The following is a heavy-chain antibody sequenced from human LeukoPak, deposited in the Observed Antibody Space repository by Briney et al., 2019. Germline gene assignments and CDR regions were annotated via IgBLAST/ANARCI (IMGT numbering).Heavy chain of an antibody. V-gene: IGHV4-39*01. Sequence: SETLSLTCTVSGGSISSSSYYWGWIRQPPGKGLEWIGSIYYSGNTYYNPSLKSRVTISVDTSKNQFSLKLSSVTAADTAVYYCASAGSYSVDYWGQGTLVTASS. CDR2: IYYSGNT. J-gene: IGHJ4*02. CDR1: GGSISSSSYY. D-gene: IGHD1-26*01. CDR3: ASAGSYSVDY.